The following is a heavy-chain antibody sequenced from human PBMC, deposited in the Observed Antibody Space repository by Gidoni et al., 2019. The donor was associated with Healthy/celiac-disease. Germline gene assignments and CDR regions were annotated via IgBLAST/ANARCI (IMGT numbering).Heavy chain of an antibody. V-gene: IGHV3-30*18. D-gene: IGHD3-9*01. J-gene: IGHJ4*02. CDR1: GFTFSSSG. CDR2: ISYDGSNK. Sequence: QVQLVESGGGVVQPGGSLRLSCAASGFTFSSSGMPWVLQAPGKGLEWGAVISYDGSNKYYADSVKGRFTISRDNSKNTLYLQMNSLRAEDTAVYYCAKQAYYDILTGYRKAYYFDYWGQGTLVTVSS. CDR3: AKQAYYDILTGYRKAYYFDY.